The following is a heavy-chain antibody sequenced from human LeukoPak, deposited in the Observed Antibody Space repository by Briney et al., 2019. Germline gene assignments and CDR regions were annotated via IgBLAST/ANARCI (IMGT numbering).Heavy chain of an antibody. CDR2: IYYSGST. D-gene: IGHD6-19*01. CDR3: VRVPVGGCGDY. CDR1: GGSISSYY. V-gene: IGHV4-59*01. J-gene: IGHJ4*02. Sequence: SETLSLTCTVSGGSISSYYWSWIRQPPGKGLEWIGYIYYSGSTNYNTSLKSRVTISLDTSKNQFSLKLTSVTAADPAVYYCVRVPVGGCGDYWGQGTLVTVSS.